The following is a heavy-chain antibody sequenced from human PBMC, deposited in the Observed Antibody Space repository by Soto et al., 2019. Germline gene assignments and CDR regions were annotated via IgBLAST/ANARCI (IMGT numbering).Heavy chain of an antibody. CDR1: GGTFSSYA. V-gene: IGHV1-69*01. Sequence: QVQLVQSGAEVKKPGSSVKVSCKASGGTFSSYAISWVRQAPGQGLEWMGGIIPIFGTANYAQKFQGRVTITADESTSTAYMELSSLRSEDTDVYYCSRPYYDFWSGYSTSDYYYGMDVWGQGTTVTVSS. CDR3: SRPYYDFWSGYSTSDYYYGMDV. D-gene: IGHD3-3*01. J-gene: IGHJ6*02. CDR2: IIPIFGTA.